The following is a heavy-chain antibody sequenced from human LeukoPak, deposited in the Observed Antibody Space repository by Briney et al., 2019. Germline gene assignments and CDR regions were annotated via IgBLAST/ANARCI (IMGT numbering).Heavy chain of an antibody. CDR3: ARDYEYYFDY. CDR2: INPGSGGT. D-gene: IGHD3-16*01. Sequence: PEASVKISCKASGYTFTSYYLHWVRQAPGQGLEWMGWINPGSGGTIYAQNFRGRVTMTRVTSISTAYLELSWLTSDDTAVFFCARDYEYYFDYWGQGTLVTVSS. V-gene: IGHV1-2*02. CDR1: GYTFTSYY. J-gene: IGHJ4*02.